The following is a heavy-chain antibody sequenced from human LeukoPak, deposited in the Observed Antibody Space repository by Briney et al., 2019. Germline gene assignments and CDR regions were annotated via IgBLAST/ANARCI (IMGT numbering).Heavy chain of an antibody. CDR2: INPNSGGT. D-gene: IGHD5-18*01. J-gene: IGHJ6*02. CDR1: GYTFTGYY. V-gene: IGHV1-2*04. Sequence: ASVKVSCKASGYTFTGYYMHWVRQAPGQGLEWMGWINPNSGGTNYAQKFQGWVTMTRDTSISTAYMELSRLRSDDTAVYYCARDTRGYSYGVLAYYYYGMDVWGQGTTVTVSS. CDR3: ARDTRGYSYGVLAYYYYGMDV.